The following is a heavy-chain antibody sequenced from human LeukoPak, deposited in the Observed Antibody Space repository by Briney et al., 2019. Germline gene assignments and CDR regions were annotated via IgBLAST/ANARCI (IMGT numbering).Heavy chain of an antibody. CDR2: IKQDGSEK. J-gene: IGHJ3*02. CDR3: ARRYCSSTNCYVAFDI. Sequence: GGSLRLSCAASGFTFSTYWMSWVRQAPGKGLEWVANIKQDGSEKYYVDSVKGRFTISRDNAKNSLYLQMNSLRAEDTAVYYCARRYCSSTNCYVAFDIWGQGTMVTVSS. D-gene: IGHD2-2*01. V-gene: IGHV3-7*01. CDR1: GFTFSTYW.